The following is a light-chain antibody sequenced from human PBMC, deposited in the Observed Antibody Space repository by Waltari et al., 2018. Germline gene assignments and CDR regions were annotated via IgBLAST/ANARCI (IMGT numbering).Light chain of an antibody. CDR3: QAWDSSNGVV. CDR1: TLGDKS. Sequence: SYELTPPPSVSVSPGQTARIPCSGDTLGDKSACWYQQKPGMSPVLVIYQDRKGPAGIPERFSGSNSGNTATLTISGTQAMDEADYYCQAWDSSNGVVFGGGTKLTVL. CDR2: QDR. V-gene: IGLV3-1*01. J-gene: IGLJ2*01.